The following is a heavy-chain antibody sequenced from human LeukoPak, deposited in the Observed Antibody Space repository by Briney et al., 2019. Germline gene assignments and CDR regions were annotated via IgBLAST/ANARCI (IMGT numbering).Heavy chain of an antibody. CDR2: ITPNSGGT. J-gene: IGHJ4*02. CDR3: ARDVGVASTPHQTTIDY. CDR1: GYTFTGYY. V-gene: IGHV1-2*02. Sequence: AAVKVACNASGYTFTGYYMLWVRQAPGQGREWRGWITPNSGGTNYAQKFQGRVTMTRDTSISTDYMELSRLRSDDTAVYYCARDVGVASTPHQTTIDYWGQGTLVTVCS. D-gene: IGHD5-12*01.